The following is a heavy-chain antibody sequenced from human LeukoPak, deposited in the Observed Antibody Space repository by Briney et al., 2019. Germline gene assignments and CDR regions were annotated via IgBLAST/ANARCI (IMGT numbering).Heavy chain of an antibody. Sequence: PAESLTLSCEPPGLTFSNYGMNWVRQAPGKGLHWVSFTDTIGSYIYYGDTVKGRFTIYRDNAKNLLFLQMNGLRAEDTALYYCARGRSITLLRGVAMSDGFDIWGQGAMVAVSS. CDR3: ARGRSITLLRGVAMSDGFDI. V-gene: IGHV3-21*06. J-gene: IGHJ3*02. CDR2: TDTIGSYI. D-gene: IGHD3-10*01. CDR1: GLTFSNYG.